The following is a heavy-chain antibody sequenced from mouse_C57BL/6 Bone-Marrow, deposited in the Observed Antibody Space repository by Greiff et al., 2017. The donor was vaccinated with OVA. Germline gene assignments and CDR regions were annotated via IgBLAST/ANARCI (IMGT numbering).Heavy chain of an antibody. CDR3: ARPDYYGSSYGFAY. CDR2: IYPGSGNT. Sequence: VQLVESGPELVKPGASVKISCKASGYSFTSYYIHWVKQRPGQGLEWIGWIYPGSGNTKYNEKFKGKATLTADTASSTAYMQLSSLTSEDSAVXYCARPDYYGSSYGFAYWGQGTLVTVSA. V-gene: IGHV1-66*01. J-gene: IGHJ3*01. CDR1: GYSFTSYY. D-gene: IGHD1-1*01.